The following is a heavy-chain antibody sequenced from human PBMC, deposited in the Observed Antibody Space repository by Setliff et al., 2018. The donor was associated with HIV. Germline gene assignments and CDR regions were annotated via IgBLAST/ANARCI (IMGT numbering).Heavy chain of an antibody. CDR3: TRALEGVDSGYSFADFDY. J-gene: IGHJ4*02. CDR2: IRTRTYGATT. Sequence: GGSLRLSCRASGFSFGDYAMSWVRQAPGKGLEWVGFIRTRTYGATTEYAASVKGRFTVSRDDSKAIAYLQMNSLETEDTAVYYCTRALEGVDSGYSFADFDYWGQGTLVTV. CDR1: GFSFGDYA. V-gene: IGHV3-49*04. D-gene: IGHD3-22*01.